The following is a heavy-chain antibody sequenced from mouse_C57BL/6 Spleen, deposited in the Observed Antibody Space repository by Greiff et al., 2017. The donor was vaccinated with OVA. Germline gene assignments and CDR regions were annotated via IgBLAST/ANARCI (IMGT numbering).Heavy chain of an antibody. Sequence: EVKVVESGGDLVKPGGSLKLSCAASGFTFSSYGMSWVRQTPDKRLEWVATISSGGSYTYYPDSVKGRFTISRDNAKNTLYLQMSSLKSEDTAMYHCARHGDGNYAWFAYWGQGTLVTVSA. D-gene: IGHD2-1*01. CDR3: ARHGDGNYAWFAY. CDR1: GFTFSSYG. CDR2: ISSGGSYT. V-gene: IGHV5-6*01. J-gene: IGHJ3*01.